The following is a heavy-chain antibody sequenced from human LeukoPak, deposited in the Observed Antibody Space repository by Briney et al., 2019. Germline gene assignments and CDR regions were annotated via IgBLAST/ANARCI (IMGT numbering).Heavy chain of an antibody. D-gene: IGHD2-8*02. CDR2: ISAYNGDT. V-gene: IGHV1-18*01. Sequence: ASVKVSCKASGYTFNTYGITWVRQAPGQGLEWMGWISAYNGDTTYAQKLQGRVTLTTDASTSTAYMELRSLRSDDTAVYYCARESTGGSLEIDYWGQGTLVTVSS. CDR3: ARESTGGSLEIDY. CDR1: GYTFNTYG. J-gene: IGHJ4*02.